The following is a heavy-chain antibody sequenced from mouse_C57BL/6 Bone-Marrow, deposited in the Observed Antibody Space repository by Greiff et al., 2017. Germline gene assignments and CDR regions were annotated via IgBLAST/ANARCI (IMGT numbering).Heavy chain of an antibody. V-gene: IGHV1-19*01. D-gene: IGHD1-1*01. CDR2: INPYNGGT. J-gene: IGHJ2*01. Sequence: EVQLQQSGPVLVKPGASVKMSCKASGYTFTDYYMNWVKQSHGKSLEWIGVINPYNGGTSYNQKFKGKATLTVDKSSSTAYMELNSLTSEDSAVYYCARWGYYGSSYDWGQGTTLTVSS. CDR3: ARWGYYGSSYD. CDR1: GYTFTDYY.